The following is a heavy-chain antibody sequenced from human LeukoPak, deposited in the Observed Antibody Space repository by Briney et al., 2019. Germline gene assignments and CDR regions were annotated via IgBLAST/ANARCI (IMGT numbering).Heavy chain of an antibody. V-gene: IGHV3-23*01. Sequence: GGSLRLSCAASGFTFSSYAMSWVRQAPGKGLEWVSAISGSGGSTYYADSVKGRFTISRDNSKNTLYLQMNSLRAEDTAVYYCAKGPRYSYGYYYYYGMDVWGQGTTVTVSS. D-gene: IGHD5-18*01. CDR3: AKGPRYSYGYYYYYGMDV. CDR1: GFTFSSYA. J-gene: IGHJ6*02. CDR2: ISGSGGST.